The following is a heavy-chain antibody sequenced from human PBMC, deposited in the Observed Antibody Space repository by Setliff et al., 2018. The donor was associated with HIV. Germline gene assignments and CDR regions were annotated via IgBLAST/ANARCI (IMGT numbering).Heavy chain of an antibody. V-gene: IGHV1-2*02. CDR2: IDPKSGGT. Sequence: ASVKVSCKTSGYTFTGYFIHWVRQAPGQGLEWMGWIDPKSGGTKFAQKFQGRVTMTRDTSISTAYVEVIRLRSDDTAVYFCVSAGDPGSPPLDYWGQGTLVTVSS. J-gene: IGHJ4*02. CDR3: VSAGDPGSPPLDY. CDR1: GYTFTGYF. D-gene: IGHD1-26*01.